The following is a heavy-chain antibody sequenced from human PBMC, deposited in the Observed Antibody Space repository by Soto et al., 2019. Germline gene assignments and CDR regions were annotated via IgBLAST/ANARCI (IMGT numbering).Heavy chain of an antibody. CDR2: IYYSGST. J-gene: IGHJ3*02. CDR1: GGSISSYY. Sequence: SETLSLTCTVSGGSISSYYWSWIRQPPGKGLEWIGYIYYSGSTNYNPSLKSRVTISVDTSKNQFSLKLSSVTAADTAVYYCARAKDIVVVVAALDAFDIWGQGTMVTV. D-gene: IGHD2-15*01. CDR3: ARAKDIVVVVAALDAFDI. V-gene: IGHV4-59*01.